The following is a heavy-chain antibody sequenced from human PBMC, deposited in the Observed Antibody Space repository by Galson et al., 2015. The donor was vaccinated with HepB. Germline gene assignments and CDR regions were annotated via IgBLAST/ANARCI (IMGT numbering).Heavy chain of an antibody. CDR1: GFTFSSYG. Sequence: SLRLSCAASGFTFSSYGMHWVRQAPGKGLEWVAVISYDGSNKYYADSVKGRFTISRDNSKNTLYLQINSLRPEDTAVYYCAKDLGYWGQGTLVTVSS. CDR2: ISYDGSNK. J-gene: IGHJ4*02. D-gene: IGHD7-27*01. CDR3: AKDLGY. V-gene: IGHV3-30*18.